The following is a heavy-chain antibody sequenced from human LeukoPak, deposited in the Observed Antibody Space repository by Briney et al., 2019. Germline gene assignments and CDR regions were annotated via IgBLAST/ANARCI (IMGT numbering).Heavy chain of an antibody. D-gene: IGHD1-26*01. Sequence: SSETLSLTCSVSGVSISDYHWIWIRQPPAKGLEWMGYFSYSGSTRYNPSLKSRVTMSVDTSKNQSSLRLISVAAADTAVYYCARMYSGTSYYFDFWGQGTLVTVSS. CDR1: GVSISDYH. V-gene: IGHV4-59*01. J-gene: IGHJ4*02. CDR2: FSYSGST. CDR3: ARMYSGTSYYFDF.